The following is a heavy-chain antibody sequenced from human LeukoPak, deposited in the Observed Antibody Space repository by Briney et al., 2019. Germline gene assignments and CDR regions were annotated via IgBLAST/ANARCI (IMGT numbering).Heavy chain of an antibody. Sequence: SETLSLTCTVSGGSISSYYWSWIRQPPGKGLERIGYIYYSGSTNYNPSLKSRVTISVDTSQQQFSLKLSSVTAGDTAVYYCAREVWLQGSDVWGKGTTVTVSS. V-gene: IGHV4-59*01. D-gene: IGHD6-19*01. J-gene: IGHJ6*04. CDR1: GGSISSYY. CDR3: AREVWLQGSDV. CDR2: IYYSGST.